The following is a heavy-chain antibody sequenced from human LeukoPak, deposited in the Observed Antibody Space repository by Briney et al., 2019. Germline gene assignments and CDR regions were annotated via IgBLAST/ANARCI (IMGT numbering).Heavy chain of an antibody. Sequence: GGSLRLSCEASGFTFSTYEMNWVRQAPGKGLEWVSAISGSGGTTSYADSVKGRFTISRDNSKNTLYLQMNSLRADDTAVYYCASRAPEGAFDMWGQGTTVAVSS. V-gene: IGHV3-23*01. CDR1: GFTFSTYE. CDR2: ISGSGGTT. CDR3: ASRAPEGAFDM. J-gene: IGHJ3*02.